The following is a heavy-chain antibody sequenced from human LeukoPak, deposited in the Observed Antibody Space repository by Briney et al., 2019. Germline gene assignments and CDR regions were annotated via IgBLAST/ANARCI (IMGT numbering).Heavy chain of an antibody. CDR2: IYSGGST. J-gene: IGHJ4*02. D-gene: IGHD7-27*01. CDR1: GFTVSSNY. Sequence: GGSLRLSCAASGFTVSSNYMSWVRQAPGKGLEWVSVIYSGGSTYYADYVKGRFTIPRDNSKNTLYLQMNSLRAEDTAVYYCARDPGGNWGYWGQGTLVTVSS. V-gene: IGHV3-66*01. CDR3: ARDPGGNWGY.